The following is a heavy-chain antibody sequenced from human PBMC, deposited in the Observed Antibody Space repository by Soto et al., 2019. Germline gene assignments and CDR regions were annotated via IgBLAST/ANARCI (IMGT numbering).Heavy chain of an antibody. CDR1: GGSIISTISY. J-gene: IGHJ4*01. CDR3: ASLHYGSDSYSLAVYCFDY. Sequence: SETLSLTCTVSGGSIISTISYWGWIGQPPGKGLEWIGSIHYSGSTYYNPSLKSRVTISVATSKNKFSLKLSSVTAADTAVSYCASLHYGSDSYSLAVYCFDYGGHXNMVTVS. CDR2: IHYSGST. D-gene: IGHD3-10*01. V-gene: IGHV4-39*01.